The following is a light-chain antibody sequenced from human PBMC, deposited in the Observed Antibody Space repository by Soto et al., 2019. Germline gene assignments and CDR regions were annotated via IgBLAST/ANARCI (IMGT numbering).Light chain of an antibody. J-gene: IGKJ4*01. Sequence: EIVMTQSPASLSVSPGERATLSCRASQSIRSNLAWYQQKPGQAPRFLIYDASTRATGIPARFSGSGSGTDFTLTISGLQSEDFAVYYCQQYNNWPLTFGGGTKVEIK. CDR1: QSIRSN. V-gene: IGKV3-15*01. CDR2: DAS. CDR3: QQYNNWPLT.